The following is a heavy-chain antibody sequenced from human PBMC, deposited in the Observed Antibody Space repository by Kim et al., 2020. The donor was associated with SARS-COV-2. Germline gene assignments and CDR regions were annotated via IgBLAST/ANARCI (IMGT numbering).Heavy chain of an antibody. D-gene: IGHD3-22*01. V-gene: IGHV4-59*01. CDR1: GGSISSYY. J-gene: IGHJ3*02. Sequence: SETLSLTCTDSGGSISSYYWSWIRQPPGKGLEWIGYIYYSGSTNYNPSLKSRVTISVDTSKNQFSLKLSSVTAADTAVYYCARDFLEYYYDSSAYRGDAFDIWGQGTMVTVSS. CDR3: ARDFLEYYYDSSAYRGDAFDI. CDR2: IYYSGST.